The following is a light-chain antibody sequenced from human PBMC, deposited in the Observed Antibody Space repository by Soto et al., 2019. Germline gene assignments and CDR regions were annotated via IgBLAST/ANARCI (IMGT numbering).Light chain of an antibody. Sequence: EIVMTQSPATLSVPPGERATLSCRASQSVSSSLAWYQQKPGQAPRLLIYGASTRATGIPARFSGSGSGTEFNLTISRLQSEDFAVYYCQQYNNWTFTFGPGTKVDIK. J-gene: IGKJ3*01. CDR2: GAS. CDR3: QQYNNWTFT. V-gene: IGKV3-15*01. CDR1: QSVSSS.